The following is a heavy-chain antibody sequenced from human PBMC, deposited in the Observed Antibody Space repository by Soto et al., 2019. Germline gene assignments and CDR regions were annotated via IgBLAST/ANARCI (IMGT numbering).Heavy chain of an antibody. Sequence: PSETLSLTCTVSGGSISSYYWSWIRQPPGKGLEWIGYIYYSGSTNYNPSLKSRVTISVDTSKNQFSLKLSSVTAADTDVYYCARGTITMVINWGQGTLVTVSS. CDR2: IYYSGST. D-gene: IGHD3-10*01. V-gene: IGHV4-59*01. CDR3: ARGTITMVIN. J-gene: IGHJ4*02. CDR1: GGSISSYY.